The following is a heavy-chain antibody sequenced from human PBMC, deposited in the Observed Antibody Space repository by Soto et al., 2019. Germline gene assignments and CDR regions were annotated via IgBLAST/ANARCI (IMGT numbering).Heavy chain of an antibody. D-gene: IGHD3-10*01. CDR1: GFSLSTSGVG. CDR3: AHRQTNYYGSGSYPLDFDY. J-gene: IGHJ4*02. V-gene: IGHV2-5*02. Sequence: QITLKESGPPLVKPTQTLTLTCTFSGFSLSTSGVGVGWIRQPPGKALEWLALIYWDDDKRYTPSLKSRLTITKDTSKNQVVLTMTNMDPVDTATYYCAHRQTNYYGSGSYPLDFDYWGQGTLVTVSS. CDR2: IYWDDDK.